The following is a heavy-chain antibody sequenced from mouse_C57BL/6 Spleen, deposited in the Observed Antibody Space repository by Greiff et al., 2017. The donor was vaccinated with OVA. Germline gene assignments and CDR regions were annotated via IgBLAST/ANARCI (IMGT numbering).Heavy chain of an antibody. CDR2: ISRGGDYI. V-gene: IGHV5-9-1*02. CDR1: GFTFSSYA. J-gene: IGHJ3*01. D-gene: IGHD1-1*01. CDR3: TREGSSPFAY. Sequence: EVMLVESGEGLVKPGGSLKLSCAASGFTFSSYAMSWVRQTPEKRLEWVAYISRGGDYIYYADTVKGRFTISRDNARNTLYLQMSSLKSEDTAMDYCTREGSSPFAYWGQGTLVTVSA.